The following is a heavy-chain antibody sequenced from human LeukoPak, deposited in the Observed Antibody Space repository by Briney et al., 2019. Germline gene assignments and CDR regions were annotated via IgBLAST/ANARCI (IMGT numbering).Heavy chain of an antibody. V-gene: IGHV3-7*01. D-gene: IGHD6-13*01. CDR1: GFTFSSYW. Sequence: GGSLRLSCAASGFTFSSYWMSWVRQAPGKGLEWVANIKQDGSEKYSKNSLYLQMDSLRAEDTAVYYCARAVRSWLQGLTNFDYWGQGTLVTVSS. CDR3: ARAVRSWLQGLTNFDY. CDR2: IKQDGSEK. J-gene: IGHJ4*02.